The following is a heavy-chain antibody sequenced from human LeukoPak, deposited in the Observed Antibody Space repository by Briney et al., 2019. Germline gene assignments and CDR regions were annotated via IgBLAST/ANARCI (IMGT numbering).Heavy chain of an antibody. V-gene: IGHV4-4*08. CDR2: IAASGTT. CDR1: GGSIDSYY. D-gene: IGHD3-22*01. Sequence: SETLSLTCSVSGGSIDSYYWSWIRQPPGKGLEFIGYIAASGTTKHNPSLKSRVTLSMDTSKNQFSLKLSSVTAADTAVYYCARGGGYYDSSGYPFSFDYWGQGTLVTVSS. CDR3: ARGGGYYDSSGYPFSFDY. J-gene: IGHJ4*02.